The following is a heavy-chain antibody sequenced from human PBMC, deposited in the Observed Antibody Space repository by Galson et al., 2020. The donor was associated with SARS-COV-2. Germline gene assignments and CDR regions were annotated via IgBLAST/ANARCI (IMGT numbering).Heavy chain of an antibody. V-gene: IGHV4-39*01. CDR3: ARTYGSGSYYDPRYYFDY. D-gene: IGHD3-10*01. CDR1: GGSISSSSYY. CDR2: IYYSGST. J-gene: IGHJ4*02. Sequence: SLSCTVSGGSISSSSYYWGWIRQPPGKGLEWIGSIYYSGSTYYNPSLKSRVTISVDTSKNQFSLKLSSVTAADTAVYYCARTYGSGSYYDPRYYFDYWGQGTLVTVSS.